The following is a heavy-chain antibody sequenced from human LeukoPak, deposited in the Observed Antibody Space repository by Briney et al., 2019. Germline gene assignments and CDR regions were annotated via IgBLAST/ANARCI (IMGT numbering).Heavy chain of an antibody. CDR1: RFTFSDYY. D-gene: IGHD6-13*01. CDR2: VSSGGGTI. CDR3: AGRIQHSSSSWYYFNY. V-gene: IGHV3-11*01. J-gene: IGHJ4*02. Sequence: PGGSLRLSCAASRFTFSDYYMSWIRQAPGKGLEWVSYVSSGGGTIYYADSVKGRFTISRDNAKNSLYLQMNSLRAEDTAVYYCAGRIQHSSSSWYYFNYWGQGTLVTVSS.